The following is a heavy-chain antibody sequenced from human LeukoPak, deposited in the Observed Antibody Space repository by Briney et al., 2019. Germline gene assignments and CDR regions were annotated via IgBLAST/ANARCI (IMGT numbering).Heavy chain of an antibody. CDR1: GFTFSSYW. V-gene: IGHV3-74*01. CDR2: INSDGSST. CDR3: ARSSHYDFWSGINT. J-gene: IGHJ4*02. Sequence: GGSLRLSCAASGFTFSSYWMRWVRQAPGKGLVWVSRINSDGSSTSYADSVKGRFTISRDNAKNTLYLQMNSLRAEDTAVYYCARSSHYDFWSGINTWGQGTLVTVSS. D-gene: IGHD3-3*01.